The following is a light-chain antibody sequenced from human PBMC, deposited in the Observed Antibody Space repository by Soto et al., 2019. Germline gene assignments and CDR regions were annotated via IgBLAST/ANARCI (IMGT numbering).Light chain of an antibody. Sequence: EIVLTQSPATLSLPPGERATLSCRASQSVSSYLAWYQQKPGQAPRLLIYDASNRATGIPARFSGSGSGTDFTLTISSLEPADFAVYYCQQRSNWPPITFGQGTRLEI. J-gene: IGKJ5*01. V-gene: IGKV3-11*01. CDR1: QSVSSY. CDR3: QQRSNWPPIT. CDR2: DAS.